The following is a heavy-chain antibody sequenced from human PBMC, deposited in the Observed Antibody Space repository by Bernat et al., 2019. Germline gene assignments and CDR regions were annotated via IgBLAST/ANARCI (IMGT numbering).Heavy chain of an antibody. CDR3: AREGYRPSLQLWANGVFDP. Sequence: EVQLVESGGGLVKPGGSLRLSCAASGFTFSSYSMNWVRQAPGKGLEWVSSISSSSSYIYYADSVKGRFTISRDNAKNSLYLQMNSLRAEDTAGYYCAREGYRPSLQLWANGVFDPWGQGTLVTVSS. V-gene: IGHV3-21*01. CDR2: ISSSSSYI. J-gene: IGHJ5*02. CDR1: GFTFSSYS. D-gene: IGHD5-18*01.